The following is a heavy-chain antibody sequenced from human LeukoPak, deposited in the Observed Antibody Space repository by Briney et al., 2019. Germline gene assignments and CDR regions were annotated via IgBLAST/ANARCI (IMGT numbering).Heavy chain of an antibody. CDR1: GYTFTNYY. D-gene: IGHD1-26*01. CDR2: INPSSGTT. CDR3: ARSGRGTYYYFDL. Sequence: GASVKVSCKASGYTFTNYYMVWVRQAPGQGLEWMGIINPSSGTTNYAQKFQGRVSMTADTSTSTAYMELRSLRSDDTAVYYCARSGRGTYYYFDLWGQGTLVTVSS. J-gene: IGHJ4*02. V-gene: IGHV1-46*01.